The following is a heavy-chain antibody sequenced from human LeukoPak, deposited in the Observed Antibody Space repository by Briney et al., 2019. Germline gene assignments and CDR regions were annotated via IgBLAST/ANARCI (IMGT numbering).Heavy chain of an antibody. D-gene: IGHD2-15*01. V-gene: IGHV3-53*01. J-gene: IGHJ6*03. Sequence: PGGSLRLSCAASGFTVSSNYMSWVRQAPGKGLEWVSVIYSGGSTYYAGSVKGRFTISRDNSKNTLYLQMNSLRAEDTAVYYCARVRMDLYMDVWGKGTTVTVSS. CDR1: GFTVSSNY. CDR3: ARVRMDLYMDV. CDR2: IYSGGST.